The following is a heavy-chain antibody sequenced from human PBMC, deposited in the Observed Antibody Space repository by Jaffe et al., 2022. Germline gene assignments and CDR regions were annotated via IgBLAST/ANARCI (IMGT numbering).Heavy chain of an antibody. CDR2: IYHSGST. J-gene: IGHJ4*02. D-gene: IGHD4-17*01. CDR3: ARHYGDEFDY. CDR1: GYSISSGYY. Sequence: QVQLQESGPGLVKPSETLSLTCAVSGYSISSGYYWGWIRQPPGKGLEWIGSIYHSGSTYYNPSLKSRVTISVDTSKNQFSLKLSSVTAADTAVYYCARHYGDEFDYWGQGTLVTVSS. V-gene: IGHV4-38-2*01.